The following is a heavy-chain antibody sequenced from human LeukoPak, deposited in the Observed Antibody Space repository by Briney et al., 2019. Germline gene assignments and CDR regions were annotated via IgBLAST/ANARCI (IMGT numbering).Heavy chain of an antibody. CDR2: IYYSGST. J-gene: IGHJ4*02. CDR1: GGSISSSSYY. CDR3: ARAITFGGVIVTN. D-gene: IGHD3-16*02. Sequence: SETLSLTCTVSGGSISSSSYYWGWIRQPPGKGLEWIGSIYYSGSTYYNPSLKGRVTISVDTSKNQFSLKLSSVTAADTAVYYCARAITFGGVIVTNWGQGTLVTVSS. V-gene: IGHV4-39*07.